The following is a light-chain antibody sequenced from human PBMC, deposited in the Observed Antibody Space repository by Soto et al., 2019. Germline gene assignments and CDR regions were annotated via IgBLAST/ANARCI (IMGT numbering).Light chain of an antibody. CDR1: QSISSSY. CDR3: QQYGSSLYT. Sequence: EIVLTQSPGTLSLSPGDRATLSCRASQSISSSYLAWYQQKPGQAPRLLIYGASSRDTGIPARFSGSGSGTDFTLTISRLEPEDFVLYYCQQYGSSLYTIGQGTKLEIK. V-gene: IGKV3-20*01. J-gene: IGKJ2*01. CDR2: GAS.